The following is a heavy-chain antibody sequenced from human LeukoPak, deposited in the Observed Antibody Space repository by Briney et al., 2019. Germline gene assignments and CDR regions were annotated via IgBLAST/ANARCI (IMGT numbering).Heavy chain of an antibody. CDR2: ISPDGRNI. J-gene: IGHJ4*02. D-gene: IGHD1-7*01. Sequence: GGSLRLSCAASGFALSDYWMNWVRQVPGKGPVWVSHISPDGRNIAYADSVKGRFTISRDSAKNTLYLQMNSLRVGDTAVYYCVRDGGGTTPYDCWGQGTLVTVSS. V-gene: IGHV3-74*01. CDR1: GFALSDYW. CDR3: VRDGGGTTPYDC.